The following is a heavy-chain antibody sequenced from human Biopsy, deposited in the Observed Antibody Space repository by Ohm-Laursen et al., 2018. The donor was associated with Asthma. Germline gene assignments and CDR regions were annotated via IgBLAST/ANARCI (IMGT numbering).Heavy chain of an antibody. D-gene: IGHD3-22*01. Sequence: SVKVSCKGSRDIFNSYGFSWVRQAPGQGLEWMGGIIPISLTPSYARRFRGRVTISADEYTRTAYMELSSLRSEDTAVYYCARDPSYFDPSVEGWHLWGQGTMVTVSS. CDR2: IIPISLTP. J-gene: IGHJ3*01. V-gene: IGHV1-69*13. CDR1: RDIFNSYG. CDR3: ARDPSYFDPSVEGWHL.